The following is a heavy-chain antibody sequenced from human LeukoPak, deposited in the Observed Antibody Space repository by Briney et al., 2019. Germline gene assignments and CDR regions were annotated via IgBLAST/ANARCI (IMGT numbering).Heavy chain of an antibody. CDR2: INHSGST. V-gene: IGHV4-34*01. CDR1: GGSFSGYY. Sequence: SETLSLTCAVYGGSFSGYYWSWIRQPPGKGLEWIGEINHSGSTNYNPSLKSRVTISVDTSKNQFSLKLSSVTAADTAVYYCARGLKYYYGSGSPFDYWGQGALVTVSS. J-gene: IGHJ4*02. D-gene: IGHD3-10*01. CDR3: ARGLKYYYGSGSPFDY.